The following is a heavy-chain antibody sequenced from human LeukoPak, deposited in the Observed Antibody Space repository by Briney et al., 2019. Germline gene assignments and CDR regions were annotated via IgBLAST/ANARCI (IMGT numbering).Heavy chain of an antibody. Sequence: VASVKVSCKASGGTFSSYAISWVRQAPGQGLEWMGGIIPIFGTANYAQKFQGRVTITADESTSTAYMELSSLRSEDTAVYYCAREYDYVWGSYHYNWFDPWGQGTLVTVST. D-gene: IGHD3-16*02. V-gene: IGHV1-69*13. CDR3: AREYDYVWGSYHYNWFDP. CDR2: IIPIFGTA. CDR1: GGTFSSYA. J-gene: IGHJ5*02.